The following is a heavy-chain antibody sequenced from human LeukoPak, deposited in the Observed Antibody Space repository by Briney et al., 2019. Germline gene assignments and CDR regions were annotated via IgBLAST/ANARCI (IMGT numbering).Heavy chain of an antibody. Sequence: PGGSLRLSCAASGFTFSSYWMSWVRQAPGKGLEWVANIKQDGSEKYYVDSVKGRFTISRDTAKNSLYLQMNSLRAEDTAVYYCARRGVYGSGAYYFDYWGQGTLITVSS. CDR2: IKQDGSEK. V-gene: IGHV3-7*01. CDR1: GFTFSSYW. CDR3: ARRGVYGSGAYYFDY. J-gene: IGHJ4*02. D-gene: IGHD3-10*01.